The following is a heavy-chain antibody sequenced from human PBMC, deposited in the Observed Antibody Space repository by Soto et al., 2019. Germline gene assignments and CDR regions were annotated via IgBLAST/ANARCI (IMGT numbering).Heavy chain of an antibody. CDR1: GGSISSGDYY. V-gene: IGHV4-39*07. D-gene: IGHD6-19*01. Sequence: PSETLSLTCTVSGGSISSGDYYWTWIRQLPGKGLEWIGEIYHSGSTNYKPSLKSRVTISVDKSKNKFSLKLSSVTAADTAVYYCARDRRQGEMSSGWYFDYYYGMDVWGQGTTVTVSS. J-gene: IGHJ6*02. CDR2: IYHSGST. CDR3: ARDRRQGEMSSGWYFDYYYGMDV.